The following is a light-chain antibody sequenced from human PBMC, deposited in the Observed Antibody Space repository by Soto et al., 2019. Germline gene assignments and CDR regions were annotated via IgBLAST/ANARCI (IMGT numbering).Light chain of an antibody. CDR1: QSVTNS. Sequence: EIVLTQSPATLSLSPGERATLSCRASQSVTNSLAWYQQKPGQAPRLLVHDASNRATGIPTRFSGSGSGTDFTLTISNLEPEDFAVYYCQQHISWPLTFGGGTKVDI. V-gene: IGKV3-11*01. CDR3: QQHISWPLT. J-gene: IGKJ4*01. CDR2: DAS.